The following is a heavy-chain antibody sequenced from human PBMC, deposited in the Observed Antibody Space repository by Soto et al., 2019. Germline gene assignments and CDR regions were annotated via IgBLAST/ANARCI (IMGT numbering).Heavy chain of an antibody. CDR3: EAWIFYYGMDV. V-gene: IGHV5-51*01. CDR1: GYTFTNYW. J-gene: IGHJ6*02. Sequence: GESLKISCKGSGYTFTNYWIGWVRQMPGKGPEWMGIIYPGDSDTKYNPSFQGQVTISADKSITTTYLQWSSLKASDTAIYYCEAWIFYYGMDVWGQGTTVTVSS. D-gene: IGHD1-1*01. CDR2: IYPGDSDT.